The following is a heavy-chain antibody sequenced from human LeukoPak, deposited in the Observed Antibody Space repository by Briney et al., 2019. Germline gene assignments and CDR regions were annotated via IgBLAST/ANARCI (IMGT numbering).Heavy chain of an antibody. CDR3: ARTYSSSWNPINWFDP. Sequence: ASVKVSCKASGGTFSSYAISWVRQAPGQGLEWMGWISAYNGNTNYAQKLQGRVTMTTDTSASTAYMELRSLRSDDTAVYYCARTYSSSWNPINWFDPWGQGTLVTVSS. CDR1: GGTFSSYA. V-gene: IGHV1-18*01. CDR2: ISAYNGNT. J-gene: IGHJ5*02. D-gene: IGHD6-13*01.